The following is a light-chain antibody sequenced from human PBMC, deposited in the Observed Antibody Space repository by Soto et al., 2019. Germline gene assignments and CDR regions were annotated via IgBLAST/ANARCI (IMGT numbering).Light chain of an antibody. Sequence: DIQKTQSPSSLSASVGDRVTITCRASQGISNYLVWLQQKPGKAPESLIYAISSLESGVPSRFSGSGSGSDFTLTISGLQPEHFGTYYCQQYMTYPITFGQGTRLDIK. V-gene: IGKV1-16*01. CDR3: QQYMTYPIT. CDR2: AIS. J-gene: IGKJ5*01. CDR1: QGISNY.